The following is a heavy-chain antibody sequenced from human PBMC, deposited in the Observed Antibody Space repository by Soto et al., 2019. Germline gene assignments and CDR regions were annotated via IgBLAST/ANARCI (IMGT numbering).Heavy chain of an antibody. J-gene: IGHJ6*02. CDR1: GYAFTRYH. V-gene: IGHV1-2*04. CDR3: ARDYCSGGSCYSDARMDV. CDR2: INPNSGGT. Sequence: GASVQVSCQASGYAFTRYHINWVRQAAGKGLEWMGWINPNSGGTSYAQKFQGWVTMTRDTSISTAYMELSRLISDDTAVYYCARDYCSGGSCYSDARMDVWGQGTTVTVSS. D-gene: IGHD2-15*01.